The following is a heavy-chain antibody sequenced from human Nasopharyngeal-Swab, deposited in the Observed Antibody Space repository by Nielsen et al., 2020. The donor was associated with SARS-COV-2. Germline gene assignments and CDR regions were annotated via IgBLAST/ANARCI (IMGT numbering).Heavy chain of an antibody. CDR3: AKEGAFDI. V-gene: IGHV3-48*04. CDR2: ITTSSSTI. J-gene: IGHJ3*02. CDR1: GFTLSSYS. Sequence: GESLKISCAASGFTLSSYSMTWVRQAPGKGLEWVSYITTSSSTIYYADSVKGRFTISRDNAKNSLYLQMNSLRAEDTAVYYCAKEGAFDIWGQGTMVTVSS.